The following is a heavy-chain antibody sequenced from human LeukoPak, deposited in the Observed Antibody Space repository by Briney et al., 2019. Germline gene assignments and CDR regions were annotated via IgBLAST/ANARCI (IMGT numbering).Heavy chain of an antibody. D-gene: IGHD3-10*01. CDR1: GFPFSSHG. V-gene: IGHV3-23*01. Sequence: PGGSLRLSCAGSGFPFSSHGMNWVRQAPGKGLEWVSGISPGGGPTYYADSVKGRFTISRDDPRNTLYLQMENLRAEDTAVYYCASITMVREGYWGQGTLVTVSS. CDR2: ISPGGGPT. CDR3: ASITMVREGY. J-gene: IGHJ4*02.